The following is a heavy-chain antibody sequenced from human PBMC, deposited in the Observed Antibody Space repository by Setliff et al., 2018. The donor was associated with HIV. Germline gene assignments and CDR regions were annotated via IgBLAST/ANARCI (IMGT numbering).Heavy chain of an antibody. CDR1: GFSLSSSGVV. V-gene: IGHV2-5*02. J-gene: IGHJ6*03. CDR3: AHILQDPPSHFYYYFYMDV. CDR2: IYWDDDK. D-gene: IGHD3-3*02. Sequence: SGPTLVNPTQTPTLTCTVSGFSLSSSGVVVGWIRQPPGKAQEWLALIYWDDDKRYSPSLKSRLTITKDTSKNQVVLTMTNMDPVDTATYYCAHILQDPPSHFYYYFYMDVWGKGTTVTVSS.